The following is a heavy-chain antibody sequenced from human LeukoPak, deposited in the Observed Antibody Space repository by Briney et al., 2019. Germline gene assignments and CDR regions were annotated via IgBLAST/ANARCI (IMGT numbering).Heavy chain of an antibody. CDR2: IYYSGST. V-gene: IGHV4-59*01. D-gene: IGHD3-3*01. Sequence: SETLSLTCTVSGGSISSYYWSWIRQPPGKGLEWIGYIYYSGSTNYNPSLKSRVTISVDTSKNQFSLKLSSVTAADTAVYYCARVPRYDFWSGYLNYYYMDVWGKGTTVTVSS. CDR1: GGSISSYY. CDR3: ARVPRYDFWSGYLNYYYMDV. J-gene: IGHJ6*03.